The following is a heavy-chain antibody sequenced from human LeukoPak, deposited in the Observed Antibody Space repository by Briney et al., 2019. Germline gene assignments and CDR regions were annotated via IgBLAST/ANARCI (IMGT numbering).Heavy chain of an antibody. Sequence: GGSLRLSCAASGFTFSSYWMSWVRQALGKGLEWVANIKQDGSEKNYLGSVKGRFTISRDNAKNSLYLQMNSLRAEDTAVYYCYVGPTDYWGQGTLVTVSS. V-gene: IGHV3-7*01. D-gene: IGHD1-26*01. CDR3: YVGPTDY. CDR2: IKQDGSEK. CDR1: GFTFSSYW. J-gene: IGHJ4*02.